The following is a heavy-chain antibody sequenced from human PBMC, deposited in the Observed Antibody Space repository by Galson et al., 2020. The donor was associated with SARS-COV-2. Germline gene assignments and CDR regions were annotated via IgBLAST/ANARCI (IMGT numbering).Heavy chain of an antibody. CDR1: GFTFSSYG. D-gene: IGHD3-3*01. J-gene: IGHJ4*02. Sequence: GGSLRLSCAASGFTFSSYGMHWVRQAPGKGLEWVAVISYDGSNKYYADSVKGQFTISRDNSKNTLYLQMNSLRAEDTAVYYCAKDARYYDFWSGSVGLYWGQGTLVTVSS. CDR3: AKDARYYDFWSGSVGLY. V-gene: IGHV3-30*18. CDR2: ISYDGSNK.